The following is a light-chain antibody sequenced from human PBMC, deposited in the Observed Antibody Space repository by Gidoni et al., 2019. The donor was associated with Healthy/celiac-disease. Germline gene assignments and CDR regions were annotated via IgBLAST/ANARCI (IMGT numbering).Light chain of an antibody. Sequence: HSLLTPPPSASGPPGQRVTISCSGSSSNIGSNTVNWYQQLPGTAPKLLIYSNNQRPSGVPDRFSGSKSGTSASLAISGLQSEDEADYYCAAWDDSLNGVVFGGGTKLTVL. CDR3: AAWDDSLNGVV. CDR2: SNN. J-gene: IGLJ2*01. CDR1: SSNIGSNT. V-gene: IGLV1-44*01.